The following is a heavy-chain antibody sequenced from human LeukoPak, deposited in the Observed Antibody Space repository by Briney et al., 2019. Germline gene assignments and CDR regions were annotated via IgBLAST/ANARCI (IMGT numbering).Heavy chain of an antibody. D-gene: IGHD2-2*01. CDR2: IRYDGSNK. V-gene: IGHV3-30*02. J-gene: IGHJ4*02. Sequence: GGSLRLSCAASGFTFSSYGMHWVRQAPGKGLEWVAFIRYDGSNKYYADSVKGRFTISRDNPKNTLYLQMNSLRAEDTAVYYCALDIVVVPAAAPSDYWGQGTLVTVSS. CDR3: ALDIVVVPAAAPSDY. CDR1: GFTFSSYG.